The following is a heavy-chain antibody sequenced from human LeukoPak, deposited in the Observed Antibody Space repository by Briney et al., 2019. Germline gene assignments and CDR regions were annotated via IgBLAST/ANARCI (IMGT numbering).Heavy chain of an antibody. Sequence: ASVKVSCKASGYTFTDYYMNWVRQAPGQGLEWMGWINPNSGGTYSAQKFQGWVTMTRDTSTSTAYMELSRLTSDDTAVYYCARANALHCSSTSCLFDYWGQGTLVTVSS. J-gene: IGHJ4*02. D-gene: IGHD2-2*01. CDR2: INPNSGGT. CDR1: GYTFTDYY. CDR3: ARANALHCSSTSCLFDY. V-gene: IGHV1-2*04.